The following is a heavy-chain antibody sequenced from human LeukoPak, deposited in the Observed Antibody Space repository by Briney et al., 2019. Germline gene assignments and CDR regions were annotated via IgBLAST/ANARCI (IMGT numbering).Heavy chain of an antibody. CDR3: AGHYCESSGSVSYYYYYMDV. D-gene: IGHD3-22*01. CDR2: IKQDGSEE. CDR1: GFTFSSYW. V-gene: IGHV3-7*01. J-gene: IGHJ6*03. Sequence: GGSLRLSCAASGFTFSSYWMSWVRQAPGKGLEWVANIKQDGSEEYYVDSVKGRFSISRDNAQKSLYLQMNSLRAEDTAVYYCAGHYCESSGSVSYYYYYMDVWGKGTTVTVSS.